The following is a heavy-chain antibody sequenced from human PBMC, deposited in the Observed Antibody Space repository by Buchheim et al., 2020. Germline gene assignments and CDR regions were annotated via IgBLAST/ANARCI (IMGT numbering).Heavy chain of an antibody. CDR3: ARDRSGSYYEPHFDY. J-gene: IGHJ4*02. D-gene: IGHD1-26*01. CDR2: IWYDGSNK. CDR1: GFTFSSYG. Sequence: QVQLVESGGGVVQPGRSLRLSCAASGFTFSSYGMHWVRQAPGKGLEWVAVIWYDGSNKYYADSVKGRFTISRDNSKNTLYLQMNSLGAEDTAVYYCARDRSGSYYEPHFDYWGQGTL. V-gene: IGHV3-33*01.